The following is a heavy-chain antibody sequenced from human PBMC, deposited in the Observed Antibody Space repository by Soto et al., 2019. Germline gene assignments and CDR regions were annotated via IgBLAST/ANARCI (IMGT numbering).Heavy chain of an antibody. Sequence: QITLKESGPTLVKPTQTLTLTCTFSGFSLSTSGLGVGWIRQPPGKALEWLALIYWDDDKRYSPSLKSRLTITKDTSKNQVVLTMTNMDPVDTATYYCAHILDYYGWGSYYSPYYFDYWGQGTLVTVS. CDR3: AHILDYYGWGSYYSPYYFDY. CDR1: GFSLSTSGLG. D-gene: IGHD3-10*01. CDR2: IYWDDDK. J-gene: IGHJ4*02. V-gene: IGHV2-5*02.